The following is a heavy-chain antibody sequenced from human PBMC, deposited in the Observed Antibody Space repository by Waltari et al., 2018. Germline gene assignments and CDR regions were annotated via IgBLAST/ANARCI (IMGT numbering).Heavy chain of an antibody. Sequence: EVQLVESGGGLVQPGGSLRLSCAASGFTFSGYWMHWVRQAPGKGLVLVSRINNDGSFTDYADSVKGRFTISRDNANNMLYLQVNSLRADDTAVYYCARDVGGEGSRCGQGTLVTVSS. CDR3: ARDVGGEGSR. V-gene: IGHV3-74*01. D-gene: IGHD1-26*01. CDR2: INNDGSFT. CDR1: GFTFSGYW. J-gene: IGHJ4*02.